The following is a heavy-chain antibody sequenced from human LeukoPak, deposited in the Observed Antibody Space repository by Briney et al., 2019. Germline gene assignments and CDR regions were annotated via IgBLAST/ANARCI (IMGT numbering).Heavy chain of an antibody. V-gene: IGHV3-48*04. Sequence: GGSLRLSCAASGFTFSAYSMNWVRQAPGKGLEWVSYITSSSSTIYYADSVKGRFTISRDNAKNSLYLQMNSLRAEDTAVYYCAIFPTTFLLADAFDIWGQGTMVTVSS. D-gene: IGHD2/OR15-2a*01. J-gene: IGHJ3*02. CDR1: GFTFSAYS. CDR2: ITSSSSTI. CDR3: AIFPTTFLLADAFDI.